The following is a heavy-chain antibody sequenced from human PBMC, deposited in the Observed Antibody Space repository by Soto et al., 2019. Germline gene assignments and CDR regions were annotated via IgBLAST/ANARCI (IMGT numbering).Heavy chain of an antibody. J-gene: IGHJ4*02. D-gene: IGHD6-19*01. CDR2: MNTNSGNT. CDR3: SGSGSGWYHY. V-gene: IGHV1-8*01. CDR1: GYTFTSYD. Sequence: QVQLVQSGAEVKKPGASVKVSCKASGYTFTSYDINWVRQATGQGLEWMGWMNTNSGNTGYAQKFQGRVTMTRNTSISTADIEQSSLRSEDTAVYYCSGSGSGWYHYGGECTLVTVAS.